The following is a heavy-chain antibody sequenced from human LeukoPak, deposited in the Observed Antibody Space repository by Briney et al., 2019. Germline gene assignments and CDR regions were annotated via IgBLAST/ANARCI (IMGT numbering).Heavy chain of an antibody. CDR2: ISWNSGSI. CDR1: GLTVSSDY. V-gene: IGHV3-9*01. Sequence: PGGSLRLSCAASGLTVSSDYMSWVRQAPGKGLEWVSGISWNSGSIGYADSVKGRFTISRDNAKNSLYLQMNSLRAEDTALYYCAKDVGFGGDGYWGQGTLVTVSS. D-gene: IGHD1-26*01. CDR3: AKDVGFGGDGY. J-gene: IGHJ4*02.